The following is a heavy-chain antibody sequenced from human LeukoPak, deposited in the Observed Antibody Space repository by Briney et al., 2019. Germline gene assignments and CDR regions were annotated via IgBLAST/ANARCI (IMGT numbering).Heavy chain of an antibody. V-gene: IGHV1-2*02. D-gene: IGHD5-18*01. J-gene: IGHJ3*02. CDR1: GYTFTGYY. CDR3: ARGGHTAMVTWGSDYAFDI. Sequence: ASVKVSCKASGYTFTGYYMHWVRQAPGQGLEWMGWINPNSGGTNYAQKFQGRVTMTRDTSISTAYMELSRLRSDDTAVYYCARGGHTAMVTWGSDYAFDIWGQGTMVTVSS. CDR2: INPNSGGT.